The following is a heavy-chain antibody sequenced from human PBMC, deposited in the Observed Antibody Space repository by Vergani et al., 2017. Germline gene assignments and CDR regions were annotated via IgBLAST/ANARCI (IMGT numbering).Heavy chain of an antibody. CDR3: ARELSYYYGSGSDDYNPYYYEGMDV. D-gene: IGHD3-10*01. CDR2: VYTSGMT. J-gene: IGHJ6*02. CDR1: GASITSGSFY. Sequence: QVHLNEAGPGLVKPSQTLSLTCTVSGASITSGSFYWSWIRQPAGKGLEWIGGVYTSGMTNYNPSLKGRVTILVDRSKSQLSLKLTSVTAGDTAVYFCARELSYYYGSGSDDYNPYYYEGMDVWGPGTTVTVSS. V-gene: IGHV4-61*02.